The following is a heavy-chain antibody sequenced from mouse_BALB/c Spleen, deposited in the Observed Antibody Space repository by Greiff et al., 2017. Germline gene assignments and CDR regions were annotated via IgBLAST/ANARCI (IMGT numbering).Heavy chain of an antibody. J-gene: IGHJ4*01. CDR2: ISYSGST. Sequence: DVQLVESGPGLVKPSQSLSLTCTVTGYSITSDYAWNWIRQFPGNKLEWMGYISYSGSTSYNPSLKSRISITRDTSKNQFFLQLNSVTTEDTATYYCARSVITTWYYAMDYWGQGTSVTVSS. CDR1: GYSITSDYA. CDR3: ARSVITTWYYAMDY. V-gene: IGHV3-2*02. D-gene: IGHD2-4*01.